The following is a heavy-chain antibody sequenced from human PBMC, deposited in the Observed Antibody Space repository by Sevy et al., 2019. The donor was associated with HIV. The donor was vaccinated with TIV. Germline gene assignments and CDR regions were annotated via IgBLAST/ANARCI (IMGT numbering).Heavy chain of an antibody. CDR2: ISYDGSNK. Sequence: GGSLRLSCAASGFTFSSYGMHWVRQAPGKGLEWVAVISYDGSNKYYADSVKGRFTISRDNSKNTLYLQMNSLRAEETAVYYCAKRQAAAGTPYYYYYGMDVWGQGTTVTVSS. CDR1: GFTFSSYG. J-gene: IGHJ6*02. V-gene: IGHV3-30*18. D-gene: IGHD6-13*01. CDR3: AKRQAAAGTPYYYYYGMDV.